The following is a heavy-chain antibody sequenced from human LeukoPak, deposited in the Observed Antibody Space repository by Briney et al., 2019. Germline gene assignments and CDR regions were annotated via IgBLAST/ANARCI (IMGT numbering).Heavy chain of an antibody. CDR3: ARAFVPVAAPDGFDY. D-gene: IGHD6-19*01. CDR2: IDANSGGT. J-gene: IGHJ4*02. CDR1: GYTFTGFY. Sequence: ASVKVSCKASGYTFTGFYMHWVRQAPGQGIEWMGWIDANSGGTKYAQNFQGRVTMTRDTSIGTAYMELSRLRSDDTAVYYCARAFVPVAAPDGFDYWGQGTLVTVSS. V-gene: IGHV1-2*02.